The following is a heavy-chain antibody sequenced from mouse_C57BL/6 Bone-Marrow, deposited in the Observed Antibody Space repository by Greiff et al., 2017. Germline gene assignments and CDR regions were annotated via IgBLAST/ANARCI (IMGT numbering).Heavy chain of an antibody. CDR2: ISNGGGST. D-gene: IGHD1-2*01. CDR3: ARQRGTATYYFDY. CDR1: GFTFSSYT. V-gene: IGHV5-12-2*01. Sequence: EVNVVESGGGLVQPGGSLKLSCAASGFTFSSYTMSWVRQTPEKRLEWVAYISNGGGSTYYPDTVKGRFTISRDNAKNTLYLQMSSLKSEDTAMYYCARQRGTATYYFDYWGQGTTLTVSS. J-gene: IGHJ2*01.